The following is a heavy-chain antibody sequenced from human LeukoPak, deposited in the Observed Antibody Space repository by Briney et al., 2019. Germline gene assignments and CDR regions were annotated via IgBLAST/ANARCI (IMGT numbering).Heavy chain of an antibody. V-gene: IGHV3-73*01. J-gene: IGHJ4*02. Sequence: GGSLRLSCAASGFSFSDSDIHWVRQPSGKGLEWVGRIRSTAGTYATEYIASVKGRFTISRDDSKNTAYLQMNSLRAEDTAVYYCARDLSGVTGYTYGRGIDYWGQGTLVTVSS. D-gene: IGHD5-18*01. CDR1: GFSFSDSD. CDR3: ARDLSGVTGYTYGRGIDY. CDR2: IRSTAGTYAT.